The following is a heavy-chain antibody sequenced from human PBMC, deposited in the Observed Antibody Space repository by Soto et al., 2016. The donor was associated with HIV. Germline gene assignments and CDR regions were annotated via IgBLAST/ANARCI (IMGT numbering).Heavy chain of an antibody. V-gene: IGHV3-48*01. CDR1: NFTFSSYS. CDR2: ISGISSTI. CDR3: AREGDYYDSSGSLDH. Sequence: EVQLVESGGGLVQPGGSLRLSCRASNFTFSSYSMNWVRQAPGQRLEWLSYISGISSTIYYADSVQGRFTISRDNAKNSLYLQMNSLRVEDTAVYYCAREGDYYDSSGSLDHWGQGNPGSTVSS. J-gene: IGHJ4*02. D-gene: IGHD3-22*01.